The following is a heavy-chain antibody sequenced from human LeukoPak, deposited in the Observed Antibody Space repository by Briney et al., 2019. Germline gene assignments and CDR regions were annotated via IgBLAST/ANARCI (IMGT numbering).Heavy chain of an antibody. CDR1: GGSISNYY. CDR3: AREAPYKYYFDY. Sequence: SETLSLTCTVSGGSISNYYWSWIRQPPGKGLEWIGYIYYSGSTNYNPSLKSRVTISVDTSRDQFSLKLSSVTAADTAVYYCAREAPYKYYFDYWGQGTLVTVSS. CDR2: IYYSGST. J-gene: IGHJ4*02. V-gene: IGHV4-59*01. D-gene: IGHD1-1*01.